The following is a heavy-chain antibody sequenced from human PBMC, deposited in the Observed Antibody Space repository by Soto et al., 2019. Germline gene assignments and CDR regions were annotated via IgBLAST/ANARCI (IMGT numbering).Heavy chain of an antibody. CDR2: TYYRSKWYN. J-gene: IGHJ4*02. CDR1: GDSVSSSTVA. Sequence: PSQTLSLTCAISGDSVSSSTVAWNWIRQSPSRGLEWLGRTYYRSKWYNDYAVSVRSRISINPDTSKNQFSLQLNSVTLEDTAVYYCARDGYSGYDHLDSWGQGILVTLL. CDR3: ARDGYSGYDHLDS. V-gene: IGHV6-1*01. D-gene: IGHD5-12*01.